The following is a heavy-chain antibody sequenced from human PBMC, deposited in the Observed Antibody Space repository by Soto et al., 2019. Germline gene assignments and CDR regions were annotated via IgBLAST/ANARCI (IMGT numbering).Heavy chain of an antibody. V-gene: IGHV1-18*01. CDR1: GYTLTSYG. Sequence: ASVKVSCKASGYTLTSYGISWVRQAPGQGLEWMGWISAYNGNTNYAQKLQGRVTMTTDTSTSTAYMELRSLRSDDTAVYYCARDLVDIVVVPAAMGYYYYMDVWGKGTTVTVSS. J-gene: IGHJ6*03. D-gene: IGHD2-2*03. CDR2: ISAYNGNT. CDR3: ARDLVDIVVVPAAMGYYYYMDV.